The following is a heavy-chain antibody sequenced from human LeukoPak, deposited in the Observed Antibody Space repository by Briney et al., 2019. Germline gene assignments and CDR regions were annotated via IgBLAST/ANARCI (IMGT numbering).Heavy chain of an antibody. Sequence: ASVKVSCKASGYTFTSYGISWVRQAPGQGLEWMGLINPSGGSTNYAQKFQGRVTMTRDTSISTAYMELSRLTSDDSAVYYCARDLESPGELKYYYYMDVWGNGTTVTVSS. D-gene: IGHD1-26*01. V-gene: IGHV1-18*01. CDR3: ARDLESPGELKYYYYMDV. J-gene: IGHJ6*03. CDR2: INPSGGST. CDR1: GYTFTSYG.